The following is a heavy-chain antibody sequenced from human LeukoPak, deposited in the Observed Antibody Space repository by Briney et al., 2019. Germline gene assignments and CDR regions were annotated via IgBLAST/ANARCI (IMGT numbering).Heavy chain of an antibody. CDR3: ARHDHPTRLLTGFDP. Sequence: PSETLSLTCTVSGGSISSSSYYCGWIRQPPGKGLEWIGSIYYSGSTYYNPSLKSRVTISVDTSKNQFSLKLSSVTAADTAVYYCARHDHPTRLLTGFDPWGQGTLVTVSS. CDR2: IYYSGST. V-gene: IGHV4-39*01. J-gene: IGHJ5*02. D-gene: IGHD2-21*02. CDR1: GGSISSSSYY.